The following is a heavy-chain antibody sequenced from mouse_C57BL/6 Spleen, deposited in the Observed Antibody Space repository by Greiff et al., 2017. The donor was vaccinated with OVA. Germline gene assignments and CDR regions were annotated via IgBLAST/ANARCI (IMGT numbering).Heavy chain of an antibody. CDR1: GYAFSSSW. CDR3: AREPYDSGEDY. D-gene: IGHD2-12*01. CDR2: IYPGDGDT. J-gene: IGHJ2*01. V-gene: IGHV1-82*01. Sequence: QVQLKQSGPELVKPGASVKISCKASGYAFSSSWMNWVKQRPGKGLEWIGRIYPGDGDTNYNGKFKGKATLTADKSSSTAYMQLSSLTSEDSAVYFCAREPYDSGEDYWGQGTTLTVSS.